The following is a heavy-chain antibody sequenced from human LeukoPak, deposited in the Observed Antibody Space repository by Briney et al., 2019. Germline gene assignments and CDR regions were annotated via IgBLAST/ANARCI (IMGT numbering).Heavy chain of an antibody. CDR1: GFSISSYY. D-gene: IGHD6-13*01. V-gene: IGHV4-59*08. CDR2: IYYSGST. CDR3: ARHGRIAAAGYFDY. Sequence: SETLSLTCTASGFSISSYYWSWIRQPPGKGLEWIGYIYYSGSTNYNPSLKSRVTISVDTSKNQFSLKLRSVTAADTAVYYCARHGRIAAAGYFDYWGQGTLVTVSS. J-gene: IGHJ4*02.